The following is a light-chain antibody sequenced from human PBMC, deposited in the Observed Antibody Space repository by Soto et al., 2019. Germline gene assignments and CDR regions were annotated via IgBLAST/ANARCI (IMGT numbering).Light chain of an antibody. J-gene: IGKJ1*01. CDR1: QSVSSN. Sequence: VSPGERATLSCRASQSVSSNLAWYQQKPGQAPRLLIYGASTRATGIPARFSGSGSGTEFTLTISSLQSEDFAVYYCQQYNNWPPWTFGQGTKVDIK. CDR2: GAS. CDR3: QQYNNWPPWT. V-gene: IGKV3-15*01.